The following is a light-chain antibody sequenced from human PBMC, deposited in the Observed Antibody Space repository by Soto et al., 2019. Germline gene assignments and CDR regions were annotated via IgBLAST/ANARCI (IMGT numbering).Light chain of an antibody. V-gene: IGLV2-11*01. Sequence: QSALTQPRSVSGSPGQSVTISCTGTSSDVGGYHYVSWYQQHPGKAPKLMSYDVSKRPSGVPDRFSGSKSGNTASLTISGLQAEDEADYYCCSDAGSYTYVFGTGTKVPVL. J-gene: IGLJ1*01. CDR1: SSDVGGYHY. CDR3: CSDAGSYTYV. CDR2: DVS.